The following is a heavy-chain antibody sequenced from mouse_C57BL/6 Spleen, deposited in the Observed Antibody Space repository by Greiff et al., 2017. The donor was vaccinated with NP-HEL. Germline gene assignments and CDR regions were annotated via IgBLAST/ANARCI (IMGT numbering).Heavy chain of an antibody. CDR1: GYSFTSYY. V-gene: IGHV1-66*01. D-gene: IGHD1-1*01. CDR3: ARITTDAMDY. Sequence: QVQLKESGPELVKPGASVKISCKASGYSFTSYYIHWVKQRPGQGLEWIGWIYPGSGNTKYNEKFKGKATLTADTSSSTAYMQLSSLTSEDSAVYYCARITTDAMDYWGQGTSVTVSS. J-gene: IGHJ4*01. CDR2: IYPGSGNT.